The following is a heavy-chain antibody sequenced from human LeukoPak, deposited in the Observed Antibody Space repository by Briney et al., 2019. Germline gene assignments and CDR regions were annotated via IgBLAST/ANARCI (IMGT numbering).Heavy chain of an antibody. J-gene: IGHJ4*02. CDR2: IYYSGST. V-gene: IGHV4-59*01. D-gene: IGHD2/OR15-2a*01. CDR1: GGSLSSYY. CDR3: ARILSTGYPDY. Sequence: SETLSLTCTVSGGSLSSYYWSWIRQSPGKGLEWIGYIYYSGSTNYNPSLKSRVTISVDTSKNEFSLKLSSVTAADTAVYYCARILSTGYPDYWGQGTLVTVSS.